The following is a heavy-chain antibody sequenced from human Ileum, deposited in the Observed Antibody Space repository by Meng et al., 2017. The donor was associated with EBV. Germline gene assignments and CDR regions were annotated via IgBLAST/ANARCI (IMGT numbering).Heavy chain of an antibody. V-gene: IGHV4-4*02. J-gene: IGHJ4*02. CDR2: VYHRGDT. CDR3: GRDQGRELINH. CDR1: GGSISSDIW. D-gene: IGHD1-7*01. Sequence: HVKLQESGPGLVKPSGTLSLTCTVSGGSISSDIWWSWVRQPPGKGLEWIGEVYHRGDTNYNPSLKSRVDISVDKSKNQFYLSLFSVTAADTAVYYCGRDQGRELINHWGQGTLVTVSS.